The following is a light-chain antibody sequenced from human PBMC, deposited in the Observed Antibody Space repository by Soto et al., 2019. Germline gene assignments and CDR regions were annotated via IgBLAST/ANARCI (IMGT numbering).Light chain of an antibody. CDR2: EGY. J-gene: IGLJ2*01. Sequence: QSALTQPASVSGSPGQSITISCTGTSSDVGNYNLVSWYQQHPGKAPKVMIYEGYKRPSGVSNRFSGSKSGNTASLTISGLQAEDEADYHCCSYAGDTSWVFGGGTKVTVL. V-gene: IGLV2-23*01. CDR3: CSYAGDTSWV. CDR1: SSDVGNYNL.